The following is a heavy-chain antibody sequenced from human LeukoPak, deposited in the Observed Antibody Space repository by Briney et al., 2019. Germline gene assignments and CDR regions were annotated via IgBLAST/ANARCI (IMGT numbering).Heavy chain of an antibody. CDR2: ISGSGGST. Sequence: GGSLRLSCAASGFTFSSYAMSWVRQAPGKGLEWVSAISGSGGSTYYADSVEGRFTISRDNSKNTLYLQMNSLRAEDTAVYYCAKDPTFGSWADYWGQGTLVTVSP. D-gene: IGHD6-13*01. CDR1: GFTFSSYA. CDR3: AKDPTFGSWADY. V-gene: IGHV3-23*01. J-gene: IGHJ4*02.